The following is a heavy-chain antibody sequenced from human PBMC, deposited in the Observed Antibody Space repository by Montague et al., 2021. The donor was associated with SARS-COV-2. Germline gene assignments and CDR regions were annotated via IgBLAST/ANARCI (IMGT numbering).Heavy chain of an antibody. Sequence: TLSLTCVVSGGSVSSGDYSWSWIRQSPGKGLEWIGYIYQSGSAYYNPSLKSRVTISIDTSNNQFSLNLRSVTAADTGLYYCATGARMDGMDFWGQGTTVTGSS. CDR1: GGSVSSGDYS. V-gene: IGHV4-30-2*06. CDR2: IYQSGSA. J-gene: IGHJ6*02. D-gene: IGHD2-8*01. CDR3: ATGARMDGMDF.